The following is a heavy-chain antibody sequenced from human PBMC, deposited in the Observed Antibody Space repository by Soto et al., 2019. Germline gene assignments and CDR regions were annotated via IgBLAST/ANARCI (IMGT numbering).Heavy chain of an antibody. V-gene: IGHV3-53*01. J-gene: IGHJ4*02. D-gene: IGHD5-18*01. Sequence: LRLSCAASGFTVSSNYMSWVRQAPGKGLEWVSVIYSGGSTYYADSVKGRFTISRDNSKNTLYLQMNSLRAEDTAVYYCAREGRGEAGLYSYAHFDYWGQGTLVTVSS. CDR3: AREGRGEAGLYSYAHFDY. CDR1: GFTVSSNY. CDR2: IYSGGST.